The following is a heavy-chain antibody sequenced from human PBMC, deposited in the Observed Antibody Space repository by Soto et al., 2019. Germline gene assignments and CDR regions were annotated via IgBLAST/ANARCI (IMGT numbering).Heavy chain of an antibody. Sequence: GASVKVSCKASGGTFSSYTISWVRQAPGQGLEWMGRIIPILGIANYAQKFRGRVTITADKSTSTAYMELSSLRSEDTAVYYCARDVDTAMVAGAFDIWGQGTMVTVSS. CDR2: IIPILGIA. D-gene: IGHD5-18*01. CDR1: GGTFSSYT. V-gene: IGHV1-69*04. CDR3: ARDVDTAMVAGAFDI. J-gene: IGHJ3*02.